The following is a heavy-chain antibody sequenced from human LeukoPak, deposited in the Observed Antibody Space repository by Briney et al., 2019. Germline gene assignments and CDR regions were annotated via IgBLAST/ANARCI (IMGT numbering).Heavy chain of an antibody. Sequence: SETLSLTWTVAGGSISSYNWCWIRQPPGKGLEWIGYIYYSGSTNYNPSLKSRVTISVDKSKNQFSLKLSPVTAADTAVYYCARDVRVGIQSSIDFWGQGTVVTVSS. CDR3: ARDVRVGIQSSIDF. D-gene: IGHD2-21*01. J-gene: IGHJ3*01. CDR1: GGSISSYN. V-gene: IGHV4-59*12. CDR2: IYYSGST.